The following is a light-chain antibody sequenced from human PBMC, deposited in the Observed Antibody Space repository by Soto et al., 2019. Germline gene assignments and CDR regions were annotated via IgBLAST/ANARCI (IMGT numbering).Light chain of an antibody. CDR2: DAS. V-gene: IGKV3-11*01. Sequence: EIVLTQSPATLSLSPGERATLSCRASQSVSSYLAWYQQKPGQAPRLLIYDASNSATGIPARFSGSGSGTDFTLTIISLEPEDFAFYYCQQRSNLLTFGGGTKVEIK. CDR1: QSVSSY. J-gene: IGKJ4*01. CDR3: QQRSNLLT.